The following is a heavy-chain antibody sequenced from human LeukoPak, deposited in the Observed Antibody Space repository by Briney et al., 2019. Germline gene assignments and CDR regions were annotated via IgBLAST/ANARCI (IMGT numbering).Heavy chain of an antibody. V-gene: IGHV3-30-3*01. D-gene: IGHD1-26*01. CDR3: ARDGKWELLNYFDY. Sequence: GGSLRLSCAASGFTFSSYAMSWVRQAPGKGLEWVAVISYDGSNKYYADSVKGRFTISRDNSKNMLYLQMNSLRAEDTAVYYCARDGKWELLNYFDYWGQGTLVTVSS. CDR2: ISYDGSNK. CDR1: GFTFSSYA. J-gene: IGHJ4*02.